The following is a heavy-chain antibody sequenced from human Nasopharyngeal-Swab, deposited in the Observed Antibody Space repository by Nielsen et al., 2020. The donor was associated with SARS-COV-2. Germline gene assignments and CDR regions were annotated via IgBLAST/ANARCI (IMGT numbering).Heavy chain of an antibody. CDR3: ARDRSGYYDFDY. D-gene: IGHD3-22*01. V-gene: IGHV3-21*01. Sequence: GGSLRLSCAAPGFTFSSYSMNWVRQAPGKGLEWVSSISSSSSYIYYADSVKGRFTIYRDNAKNSLYLQMNSLRAEDTSLYYCARDRSGYYDFDYWGQGTLVTVSS. CDR1: GFTFSSYS. CDR2: ISSSSSYI. J-gene: IGHJ4*02.